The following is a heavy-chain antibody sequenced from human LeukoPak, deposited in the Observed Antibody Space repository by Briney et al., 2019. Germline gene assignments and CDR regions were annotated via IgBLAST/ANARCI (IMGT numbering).Heavy chain of an antibody. D-gene: IGHD2-2*01. J-gene: IGHJ4*02. CDR2: IYYSGST. CDR1: GGSISSSSYY. CDR3: ARHPCTSCYAEPSNY. Sequence: SETLSLTCTVSGGSISSSSYYWGWIRQPPGKGLEWIGSIYYSGSTYYNPSLKSRVTISVDTSKNQFSLKLSSVTAADTAVYYCARHPCTSCYAEPSNYWGQGTLVTVSS. V-gene: IGHV4-39*01.